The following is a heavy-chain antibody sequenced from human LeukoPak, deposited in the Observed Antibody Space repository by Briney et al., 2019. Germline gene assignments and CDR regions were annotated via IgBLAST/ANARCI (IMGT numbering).Heavy chain of an antibody. J-gene: IGHJ4*02. D-gene: IGHD6-19*01. V-gene: IGHV3-23*01. CDR3: AKGFLGGTDQYFDS. Sequence: GGSLRLSCEASGSTFSGYAMNWVRQAPGKGLEWVSAIGSGGGSTDYADSVQGRFTISRDNSKSTLYLQMNSLRAEDTAVYYCAKGFLGGTDQYFDSWGQGTLVTVSS. CDR2: IGSGGGST. CDR1: GSTFSGYA.